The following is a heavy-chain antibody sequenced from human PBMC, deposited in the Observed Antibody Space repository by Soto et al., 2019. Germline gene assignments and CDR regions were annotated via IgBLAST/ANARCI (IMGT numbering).Heavy chain of an antibody. J-gene: IGHJ4*02. D-gene: IGHD6-6*01. CDR1: GFTFSNYG. V-gene: IGHV3-30*18. CDR2: ISYSGNDY. CDR3: AKDLTSRSSDYYFDY. Sequence: PGGSLRLSCAAFGFTFSNYGIHWVRQAPGKGLEWVAVISYSGNDYHYADSVKGRFTISRDNSKNTLYLQMNSLRAEDTAVYHCAKDLTSRSSDYYFDYWGQGALVTVSS.